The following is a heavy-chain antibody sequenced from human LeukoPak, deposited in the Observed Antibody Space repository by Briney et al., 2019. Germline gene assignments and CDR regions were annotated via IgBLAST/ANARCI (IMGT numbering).Heavy chain of an antibody. CDR1: GFTFSSYG. Sequence: GGSLRLSCAASGFTFSSYGMHWVRQAPGKGLEWVAVIWYDGSNKYYADSVKGRFTISRDNSKNTLYLQINSLRAEDTAVYYCARDVGGNSGSAFDIWGQGTMVTVSS. CDR2: IWYDGSNK. D-gene: IGHD4-23*01. V-gene: IGHV3-33*01. J-gene: IGHJ3*02. CDR3: ARDVGGNSGSAFDI.